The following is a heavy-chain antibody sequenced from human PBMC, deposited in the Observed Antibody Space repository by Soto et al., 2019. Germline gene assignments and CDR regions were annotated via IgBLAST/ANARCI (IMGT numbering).Heavy chain of an antibody. CDR3: VKALSARYNSARAFDV. V-gene: IGHV3-64D*06. J-gene: IGHJ3*01. CDR1: GFTFNSYA. Sequence: PGGSLRLSCSASGFTFNSYAMHWVRQAPGKGLEYVSAIGTGGSNTYYADYVSGRFTISRDNSMNNLYLKMRSLRADDTAVYYCVKALSARYNSARAFDVWGQGTMVTVSS. D-gene: IGHD2-2*02. CDR2: IGTGGSNT.